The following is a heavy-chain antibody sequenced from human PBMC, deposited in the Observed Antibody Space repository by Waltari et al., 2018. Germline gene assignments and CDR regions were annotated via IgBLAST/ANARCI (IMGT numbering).Heavy chain of an antibody. CDR1: GFTFSSYG. V-gene: IGHV3-30*18. CDR3: AKDDYGEYEGGPPHY. Sequence: QVQLVESGGGVVQPGRSLRLSCAASGFTFSSYGMHWVRQAPGKGLEWVAVISYDGSNKYYADAVKGRFTISRDNSKNTLSLQMNSLRAEDTAVYYCAKDDYGEYEGGPPHYWGQGTLVTVSS. J-gene: IGHJ4*02. CDR2: ISYDGSNK. D-gene: IGHD4-17*01.